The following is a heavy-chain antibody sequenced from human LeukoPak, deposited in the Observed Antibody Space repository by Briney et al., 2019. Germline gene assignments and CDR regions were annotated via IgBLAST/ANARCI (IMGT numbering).Heavy chain of an antibody. D-gene: IGHD2-2*01. CDR3: ARELGYCSSTSCYFDP. CDR2: ITAYNGNT. CDR1: GYTFTSYG. J-gene: IGHJ5*02. Sequence: ASVNVSCKASGYTFTSYGISGVRQAPGQGLEWMGWITAYNGNTNYAQKLQGRVTMTTDTSTSTAYMELRSVRSDDTAVYYCARELGYCSSTSCYFDPWGQGTLVTVSS. V-gene: IGHV1-18*01.